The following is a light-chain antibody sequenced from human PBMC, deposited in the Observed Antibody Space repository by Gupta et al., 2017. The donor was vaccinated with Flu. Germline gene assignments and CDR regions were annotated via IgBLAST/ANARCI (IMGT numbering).Light chain of an antibody. V-gene: IGLV1-51*02. CDR1: SSNIVNNY. CDR3: GTRDNSLTTNWL. Sequence: QSVLTQPPSVSAAPGQKVTISCSGRSSNIVNNYVSWYQHLPGTAPKLLIYESNKRPSGIPDRLSGSKSGTSATLDITGLQTGDEADYYCGTRDNSLTTNWLFGGGTKLTVL. J-gene: IGLJ3*02. CDR2: ESN.